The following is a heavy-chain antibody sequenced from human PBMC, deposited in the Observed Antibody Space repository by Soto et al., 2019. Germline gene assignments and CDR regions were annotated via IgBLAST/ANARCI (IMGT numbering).Heavy chain of an antibody. CDR2: IIPIFGTA. Sequence: QVQLVQSGAEVKKPGSSVKVSCKASGGTFSSYAIRWVRQAPGQGLEWMGGIIPIFGTANYAQKFQGRVTSPADESTSTAYMELGGLRSEDMAVYYFAREWYNWNSKEGGGYWGQGTLVTVYS. CDR3: AREWYNWNSKEGGGY. V-gene: IGHV1-69*01. D-gene: IGHD1-7*01. J-gene: IGHJ4*02. CDR1: GGTFSSYA.